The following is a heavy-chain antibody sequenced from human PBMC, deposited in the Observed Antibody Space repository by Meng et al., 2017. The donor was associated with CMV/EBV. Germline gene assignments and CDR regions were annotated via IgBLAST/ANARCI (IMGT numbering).Heavy chain of an antibody. CDR1: GFTFSSYS. D-gene: IGHD6-6*01. Sequence: GGSLRLSCAASGFTFSSYSMNWVRQAPGKGLEWVSSIRSSSSYIYYADSVKGRFTISRDNAKNSLYLQMNSLRAEDTAVYYCARGGGWSSSSDWGDYYYYGMDVWGQGTTVTVSS. CDR3: ARGGGWSSSSDWGDYYYYGMDV. J-gene: IGHJ6*02. V-gene: IGHV3-21*01. CDR2: IRSSSSYI.